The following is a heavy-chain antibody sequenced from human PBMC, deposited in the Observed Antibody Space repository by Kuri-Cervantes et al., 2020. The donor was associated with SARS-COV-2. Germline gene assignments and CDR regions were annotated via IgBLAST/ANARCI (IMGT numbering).Heavy chain of an antibody. V-gene: IGHV4-38-2*02. CDR1: GYSISSGYY. CDR3: ARAHPSSSSPPFLDY. Sequence: SETLSLTCTVSGYSISSGYYWGWIRQPPGKGLEWIGSIYHSGSTYYNPSLKSRVTISVDTSKNQFSLKLSSVTAADTAVYYCARAHPSSSSPPFLDYWGQGTLVTVSS. CDR2: IYHSGST. J-gene: IGHJ4*02. D-gene: IGHD6-6*01.